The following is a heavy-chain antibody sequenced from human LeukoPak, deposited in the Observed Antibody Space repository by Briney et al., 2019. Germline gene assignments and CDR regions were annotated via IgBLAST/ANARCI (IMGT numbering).Heavy chain of an antibody. CDR3: ARGMDSSGYWRSVDY. CDR2: MNPNSGNT. V-gene: IGHV1-8*03. D-gene: IGHD3-22*01. CDR1: GGTFSSYD. Sequence: ASVKVSCKASGGTFSSYDINWVRQATGQGLEWMGWMNPNSGNTGYAQKFQGRVTITRNTSISTAYMELSSLRSEDTAVYYCARGMDSSGYWRSVDYWGQGTLVTVSS. J-gene: IGHJ4*02.